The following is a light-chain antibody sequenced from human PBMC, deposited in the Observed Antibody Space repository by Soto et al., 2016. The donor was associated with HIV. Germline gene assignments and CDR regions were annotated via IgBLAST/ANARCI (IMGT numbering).Light chain of an antibody. CDR1: ELGDKY. Sequence: SYDLTQPPSVSVSPGQAARITCSGDELGDKYASWYQQRPGQSPVLVIYQDNKRPSGIPERFSGSTSGNTATLTISGTQAMDEADYYCQAWDISTADVVFGGGTKLTV. V-gene: IGLV3-1*01. CDR3: QAWDISTADVV. CDR2: QDN. J-gene: IGLJ2*01.